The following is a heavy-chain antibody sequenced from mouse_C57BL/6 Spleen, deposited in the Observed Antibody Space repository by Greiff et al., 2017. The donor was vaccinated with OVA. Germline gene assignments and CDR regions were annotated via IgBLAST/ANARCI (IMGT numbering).Heavy chain of an antibody. CDR2: INPNNGGT. CDR3: ATGDYDRTWFAY. Sequence: DVQLQESGPELVKPGASVKIPCKASGYTFTDYNMDWVKQSHGKSLEWIGDINPNNGGTIYNQKFKGKATLTVDKSSSTAYMELRSLTSEDTAVYYCATGDYDRTWFAYWGQGTLVTVSA. V-gene: IGHV1-18*01. J-gene: IGHJ3*01. D-gene: IGHD2-4*01. CDR1: GYTFTDYN.